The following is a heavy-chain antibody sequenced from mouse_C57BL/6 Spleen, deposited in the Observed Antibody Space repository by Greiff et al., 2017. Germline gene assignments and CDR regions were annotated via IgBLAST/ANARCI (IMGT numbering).Heavy chain of an antibody. J-gene: IGHJ4*01. CDR1: GYTFTSYW. V-gene: IGHV1-5*01. D-gene: IGHD3-2*02. CDR2: IYPGNSDT. CDR3: TRGRTAQAFYAMDY. Sequence: DVQLQESGTVLARPGASVKMSCKTSGYTFTSYWMHWVKQRPGQGLEWIGAIYPGNSDTSYNQKFKGKAKLTAVTSASTAYMERSSLTNEDSAVYYCTRGRTAQAFYAMDYWGQGTSVTVSS.